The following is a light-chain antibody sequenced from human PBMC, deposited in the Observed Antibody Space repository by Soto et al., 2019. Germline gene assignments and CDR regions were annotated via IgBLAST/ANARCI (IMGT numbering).Light chain of an antibody. Sequence: EMVLTQSPATLSVSPGGRATLSCRASQSVSTNLAWYQQKPGQAPRLLIYDASTRATAIPARFSGSGSGTAFTPPISSLQSEDFAVYYCQHHNTWPPVYTFGQGTKLEIK. J-gene: IGKJ2*01. CDR2: DAS. CDR1: QSVSTN. CDR3: QHHNTWPPVYT. V-gene: IGKV3D-15*01.